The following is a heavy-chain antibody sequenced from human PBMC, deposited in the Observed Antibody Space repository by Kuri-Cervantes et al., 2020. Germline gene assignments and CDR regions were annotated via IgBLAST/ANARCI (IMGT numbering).Heavy chain of an antibody. CDR2: IYTSGST. D-gene: IGHD3-10*01. Sequence: SETLSLTCTVSGGSISSGCYYWSWFRRPTGKGLEWIVSIYTSGSTNYNPSLRSRITISVDTSKNQFSLKLSCVTAADTAVYYCARCPYYYGSGSYLDYCYYYGMHVWGQGTTVTVSS. CDR1: GGSISSGCYY. V-gene: IGHV4-61*02. CDR3: ARCPYYYGSGSYLDYCYYYGMHV. J-gene: IGHJ6*02.